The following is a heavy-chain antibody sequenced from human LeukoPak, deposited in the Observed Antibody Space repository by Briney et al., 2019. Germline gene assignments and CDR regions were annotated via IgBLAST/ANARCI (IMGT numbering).Heavy chain of an antibody. CDR2: IYVSGRT. D-gene: IGHD4/OR15-4a*01. Sequence: PSETLSLTCAVSGDYIFYYYWSSTRQPAGQGLEWIGHIYVSGRTNYNPSFKSRVSMSIDTSKKQFSLNLTSVSAADTAVYARDRCELPPPKGWFDSWGQGTLVTVSS. J-gene: IGHJ5*01. CDR3: DRCELPPPKGWFDS. V-gene: IGHV4-4*07. CDR1: GDYIFYYY.